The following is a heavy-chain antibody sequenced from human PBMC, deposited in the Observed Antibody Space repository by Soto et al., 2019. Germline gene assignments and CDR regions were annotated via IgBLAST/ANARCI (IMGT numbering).Heavy chain of an antibody. CDR3: ARVMGSRWLYYYYGMDV. D-gene: IGHD6-13*01. CDR2: INHSEST. CDR1: GGSFSGYY. V-gene: IGHV4-34*01. Sequence: PSDTLSLTFAVYGGSFSGYYWSWIRQPPGKGLEWIGEINHSESTNYNPSLKSRVTISVDTSKNQFSLKLSSVTAADTAVYYCARVMGSRWLYYYYGMDVWGQGTTVTVYS. J-gene: IGHJ6*02.